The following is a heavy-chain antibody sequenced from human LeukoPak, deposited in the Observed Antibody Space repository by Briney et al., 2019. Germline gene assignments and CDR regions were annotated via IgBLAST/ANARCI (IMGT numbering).Heavy chain of an antibody. CDR3: AKATTTYYYSEGYSPD. Sequence: GGSLRLSCAASGFTFSSYAMTWVRQAPGEGLAWVLTISGSAGSTYYGDSVKGRFTISRDNSKNTLYLQMNSLRAEDTAVYYCAKATTTYYYSEGYSPDWGQGILVTVSS. CDR1: GFTFSSYA. V-gene: IGHV3-23*01. J-gene: IGHJ4*02. D-gene: IGHD3-10*01. CDR2: ISGSAGST.